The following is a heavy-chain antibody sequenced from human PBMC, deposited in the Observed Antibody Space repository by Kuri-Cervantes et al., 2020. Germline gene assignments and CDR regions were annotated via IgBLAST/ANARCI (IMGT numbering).Heavy chain of an antibody. D-gene: IGHD2-21*01. CDR2: ISYDGSNK. CDR3: AREEAGDSFDS. CDR1: GFTFSSYA. V-gene: IGHV3-30-3*01. J-gene: IGHJ5*01. Sequence: GESLKISCAASGFTFSSYAMHWVRQAPGKGLEWVAVISYDGSNKYYADSVKGRFTISRDNSKNTLYLQMNSLRAEDAAVYYCAREEAGDSFDSWGQGTLVTVSS.